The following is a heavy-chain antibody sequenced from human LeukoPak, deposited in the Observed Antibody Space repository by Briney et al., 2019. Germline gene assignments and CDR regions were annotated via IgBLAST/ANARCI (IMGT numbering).Heavy chain of an antibody. V-gene: IGHV1-46*01. D-gene: IGHD5-18*01. Sequence: ASVEVSCKAFGYTFTTSYLHWVRQAPGQGLEWMGSVNPTDGGTTFAQKFQGRVALPCDTSTSTVYMELSSLRSDDTAVYYCARDLAAMIPHGFDLWGQGTVVTVSS. CDR3: ARDLAAMIPHGFDL. CDR1: GYTFTTSY. CDR2: VNPTDGGT. J-gene: IGHJ3*01.